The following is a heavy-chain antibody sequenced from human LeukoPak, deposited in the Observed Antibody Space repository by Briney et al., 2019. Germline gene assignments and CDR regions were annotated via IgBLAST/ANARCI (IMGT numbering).Heavy chain of an antibody. J-gene: IGHJ6*03. CDR1: GDIFSNYG. CDR3: ARAPRAHWGYFYDYMDV. V-gene: IGHV1-69*13. CDR2: IIPIFGTA. Sequence: GASVKVSCKASGDIFSNYGISWVRQAPGQGLEWMGGIIPIFGTAKNAQKFQGRVTITADESTSTAYMELNSLRSEDTAVYYCARAPRAHWGYFYDYMDVWGKGTTVTISS. D-gene: IGHD2/OR15-2a*01.